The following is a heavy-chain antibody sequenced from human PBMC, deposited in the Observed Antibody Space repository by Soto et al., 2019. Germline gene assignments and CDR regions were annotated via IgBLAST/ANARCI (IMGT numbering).Heavy chain of an antibody. CDR3: GRPLAGSYGQIDS. D-gene: IGHD1-26*01. CDR1: CGSFSGYY. J-gene: IGHJ4*02. CDR2: IFSSEST. Sequence: SETLSLTCAVYCGSFSGYYWSWIRQPPGKALEWIGYIFSSESTNYNPSLKSRVTISLDTSKNQFSLKLSSVTAADTAVYYCGRPLAGSYGQIDSWGQGTLVTAPS. V-gene: IGHV4-59*08.